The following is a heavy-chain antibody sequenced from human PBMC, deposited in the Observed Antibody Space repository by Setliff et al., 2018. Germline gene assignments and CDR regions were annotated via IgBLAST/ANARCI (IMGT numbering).Heavy chain of an antibody. Sequence: GESLKISCKGSGYSFTSYWIGWVRQMPGKGLEWMGIIYPGDSDTRYSPSFQGQVTISADKSISTAYLQWSSLKASDTAMYYCARPTYYYDSSVYPGNAFDIWGQGTMVTVSS. J-gene: IGHJ3*02. CDR2: IYPGDSDT. CDR3: ARPTYYYDSSVYPGNAFDI. D-gene: IGHD3-22*01. V-gene: IGHV5-51*01. CDR1: GYSFTSYW.